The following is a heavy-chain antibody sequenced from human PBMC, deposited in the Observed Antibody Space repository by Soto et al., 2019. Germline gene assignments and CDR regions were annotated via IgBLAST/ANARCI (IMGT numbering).Heavy chain of an antibody. Sequence: SETLSLTCAVYGGSFSGYYWSWIRQPPGKGLEWIGEINHSGSTNYNPSLKSRVTISVDTSKNQFSLKLSSVTAADTAVYYCARANRPITMTYLNWFDPWGQGTLVTVSS. D-gene: IGHD3-22*01. CDR1: GGSFSGYY. CDR2: INHSGST. J-gene: IGHJ5*02. CDR3: ARANRPITMTYLNWFDP. V-gene: IGHV4-34*01.